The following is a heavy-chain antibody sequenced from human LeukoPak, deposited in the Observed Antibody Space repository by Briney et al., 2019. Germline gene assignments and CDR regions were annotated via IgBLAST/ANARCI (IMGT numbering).Heavy chain of an antibody. CDR1: GFTFSTNW. Sequence: HPGGSLRLSCAASGFTFSTNWMHWVRQAPGKGLVWVSRINGDGSRTNYADSVEGRFTISRDSAKNTAYLQMNSLRAEDTAVYYCARGATYAYYFDYWGQGILVTVSS. CDR3: ARGATYAYYFDY. CDR2: INGDGSRT. J-gene: IGHJ4*02. D-gene: IGHD4-17*01. V-gene: IGHV3-74*01.